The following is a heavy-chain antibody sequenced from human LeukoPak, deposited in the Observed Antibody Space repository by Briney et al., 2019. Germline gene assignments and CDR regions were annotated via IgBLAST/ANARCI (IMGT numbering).Heavy chain of an antibody. J-gene: IGHJ4*02. V-gene: IGHV4-34*01. D-gene: IGHD2-2*01. CDR3: ARAAGGRYCSSTSCYAIDY. CDR1: GGSFSGYY. Sequence: SETLSLTCAVYGGSFSGYYWSWVRQPPGKGLEWIGEINHSGSTNYNPSLKSRVTISVDTSKSQFSLKLSSVTAADTAVYYCARAAGGRYCSSTSCYAIDYWGQGTLVTVPS. CDR2: INHSGST.